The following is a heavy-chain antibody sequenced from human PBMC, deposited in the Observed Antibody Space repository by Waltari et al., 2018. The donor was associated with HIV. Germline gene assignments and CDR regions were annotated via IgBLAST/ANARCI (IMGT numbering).Heavy chain of an antibody. Sequence: QVQLVQSGAEVKTHGASVKVSCTASGYTFPTYDINWDRKATGQGLGWMGWMNPNSGNTGYAQKFQGRVTMTRNASITTAYMELSSLRSEDTAVYFCARGIPAGRYETLTGQDYWGQGTLVTVSS. D-gene: IGHD3-9*01. V-gene: IGHV1-8*01. CDR2: MNPNSGNT. CDR1: GYTFPTYD. J-gene: IGHJ4*02. CDR3: ARGIPAGRYETLTGQDY.